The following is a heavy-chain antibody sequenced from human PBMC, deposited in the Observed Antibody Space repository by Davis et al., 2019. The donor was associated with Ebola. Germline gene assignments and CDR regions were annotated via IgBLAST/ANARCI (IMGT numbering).Heavy chain of an antibody. D-gene: IGHD3-3*01. V-gene: IGHV3-33*01. CDR1: GFTFSTYG. CDR3: TTEPSYYDFWSGSVVGMDV. Sequence: GSLRLSCAASGFTFSTYGMHWVRQAPGKGLEWVAVIWYDGSNKYYADSVKGRFTISRDNSKNTLYLQMNSLRAEDTAVYYCTTEPSYYDFWSGSVVGMDVWGQGTTVTVSS. J-gene: IGHJ6*02. CDR2: IWYDGSNK.